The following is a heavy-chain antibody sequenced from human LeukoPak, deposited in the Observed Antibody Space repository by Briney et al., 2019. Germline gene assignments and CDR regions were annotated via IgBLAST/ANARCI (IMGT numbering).Heavy chain of an antibody. CDR2: IYYSGST. V-gene: IGHV4-39*01. CDR1: GGSISSSSYY. CDR3: ARLDAAMVPY. D-gene: IGHD5-18*01. Sequence: SETLSLTCTDSGGSISSSSYYWGWIRQPPGKGLEWIGSIYYSGSTYYNPSLKGRVTISVDTSKNQFSLKLSSVTAADTAVYYCARLDAAMVPYWGQGTLVTVSS. J-gene: IGHJ4*02.